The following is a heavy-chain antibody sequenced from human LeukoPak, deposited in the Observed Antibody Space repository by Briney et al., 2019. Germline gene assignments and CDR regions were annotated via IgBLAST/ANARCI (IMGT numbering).Heavy chain of an antibody. CDR2: ITGSGGTV. CDR1: GFTFSTYS. D-gene: IGHD6-19*01. CDR3: VRVRIGWNFDY. V-gene: IGHV3-48*02. Sequence: GGSLRLSCAASGFTFSTYSVNWVRQAPGKGLEWISHITGSGGTVYYADTVKGRFTISRDNAKNSLYLQMNSLRDEDSAVYHCVRVRIGWNFDYWGQGTLVTVSS. J-gene: IGHJ4*02.